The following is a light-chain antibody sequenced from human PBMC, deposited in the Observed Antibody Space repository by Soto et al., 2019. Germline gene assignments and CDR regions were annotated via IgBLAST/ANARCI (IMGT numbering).Light chain of an antibody. CDR2: DAS. Sequence: EIVLTQSPATLSLSPGERATLSCRASQSVSSYLAWYQQKPGQAPRLLIYDASNRATGIPARFSVSGSGTDFTLTISSLEPEDFAVYYCQHRSSWPPLTFGGGTKVEIK. CDR1: QSVSSY. J-gene: IGKJ4*01. CDR3: QHRSSWPPLT. V-gene: IGKV3-11*01.